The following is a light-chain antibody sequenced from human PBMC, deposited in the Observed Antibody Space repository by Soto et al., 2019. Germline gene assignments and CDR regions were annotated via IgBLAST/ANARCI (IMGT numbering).Light chain of an antibody. Sequence: DIQMTQSPYSLSAAGGDRVTITCRASQDIRNDLGWYQQKPGKAPMRLIYAASSLQSGVPSRFSVSVCGSEFSVAIIVRQHDDYANSHGLQHNDSPPSCGQGTQV. J-gene: IGKJ1*01. CDR2: AAS. CDR3: LQHNDSPPS. CDR1: QDIRND. V-gene: IGKV1-17*01.